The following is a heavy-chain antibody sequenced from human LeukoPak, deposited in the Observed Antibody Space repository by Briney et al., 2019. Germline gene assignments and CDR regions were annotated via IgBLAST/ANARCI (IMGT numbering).Heavy chain of an antibody. CDR2: IYYSGST. CDR3: ARDSSSWSLDP. Sequence: PSETLSLTCTVSGGSISSYYWSWIRQPPGKGLEWIGYIYYSGSTNCNPSLKSRVTISVDTSKNQFSLKLSSVTAADTAVYYCARDSSSWSLDPWGQGTLVTVSS. V-gene: IGHV4-59*01. J-gene: IGHJ5*02. CDR1: GGSISSYY. D-gene: IGHD6-13*01.